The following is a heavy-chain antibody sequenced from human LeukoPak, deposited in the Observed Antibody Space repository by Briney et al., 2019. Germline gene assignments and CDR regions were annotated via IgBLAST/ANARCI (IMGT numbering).Heavy chain of an antibody. Sequence: GGSLKLSCAASGFSFSDSALHWVRQASGKGPEWLGRIRTKKNTYATAYAASVKGRFTISRDDSKNTVYLQMSGLKTDDTAVYYCTRKNNVDFSEYWFEFDHWGLGTLVTVSS. D-gene: IGHD2/OR15-2a*01. CDR3: TRKNNVDFSEYWFEFDH. V-gene: IGHV3-73*01. CDR1: GFSFSDSA. J-gene: IGHJ4*02. CDR2: IRTKKNTYAT.